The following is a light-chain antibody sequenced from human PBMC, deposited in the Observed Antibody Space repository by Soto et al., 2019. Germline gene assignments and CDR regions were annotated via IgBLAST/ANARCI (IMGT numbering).Light chain of an antibody. CDR3: HQYGSSPST. CDR2: GAS. V-gene: IGKV3-20*01. CDR1: ESVSRNF. J-gene: IGKJ1*01. Sequence: EIVLTQSPGTLSLSPGERATLSCRARESVSRNFLAWYQQRLGQAPRLLIYGASSRATGIPDRFSGSGSGTDFTLTISRLEPEDFAVYYCHQYGSSPSTVGQGTKVDSK.